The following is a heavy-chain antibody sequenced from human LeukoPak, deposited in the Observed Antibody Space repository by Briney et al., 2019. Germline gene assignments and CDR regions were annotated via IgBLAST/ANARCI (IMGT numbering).Heavy chain of an antibody. CDR3: ASTRRAAVAGRFDS. Sequence: SETLSLTCNVSGASMSSNYWSWIPQPPGKGLEWIGYIYHSGNTNYSPSLEGRVTMSVDESKNQFSLRVHFVSAADTAVYYCASTRRAAVAGRFDSWGQGTLVTVSS. CDR2: IYHSGNT. CDR1: GASMSSNY. V-gene: IGHV4-4*09. D-gene: IGHD6-19*01. J-gene: IGHJ4*02.